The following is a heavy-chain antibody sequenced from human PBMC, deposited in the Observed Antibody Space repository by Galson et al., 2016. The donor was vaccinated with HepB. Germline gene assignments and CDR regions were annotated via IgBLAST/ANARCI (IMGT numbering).Heavy chain of an antibody. J-gene: IGHJ4*02. CDR3: ARGAYSSQRFDF. D-gene: IGHD5-18*01. V-gene: IGHV6-1*01. CDR2: TYYRSNWIN. Sequence: CAISGDSVSSNSAAWNWIRQSPSRGLEWLGRTYYRSNWINEYAVSVEGRITIKSDTSKNQFSLQLNSVTPEDTAVYYCARGAYSSQRFDFWGQGTLVTVSS. CDR1: GDSVSSNSAA.